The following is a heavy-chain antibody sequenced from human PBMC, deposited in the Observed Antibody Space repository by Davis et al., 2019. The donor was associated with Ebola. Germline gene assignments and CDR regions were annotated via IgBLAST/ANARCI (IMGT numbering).Heavy chain of an antibody. J-gene: IGHJ5*02. CDR2: ISSSSSTI. CDR1: GFTFSSYS. CDR3: ARDLVYCSSTSCFYNWFDP. D-gene: IGHD2-2*01. Sequence: GESLKISCAASGFTFSSYSMNWVRQAPGKGLEWFSYISSSSSTIYYADSVKDRFTISRDNAKNSLYLQMNSLRAEDTAVYYCARDLVYCSSTSCFYNWFDPWGQGTLVTVSS. V-gene: IGHV3-48*01.